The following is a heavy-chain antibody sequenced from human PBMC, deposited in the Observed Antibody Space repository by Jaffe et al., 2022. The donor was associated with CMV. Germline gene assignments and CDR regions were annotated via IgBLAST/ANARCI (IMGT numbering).Heavy chain of an antibody. D-gene: IGHD2-15*01. Sequence: EVQLVESGGGLVQPGGSLRLSCSASGFTFSSYAMHWVRQAPGKGLEYVSAISSNGGSTYYADSVKGRFTISRDNSKNTLYLQMSSLRAEDTAVYYCVKSVEDYCSGGSCYEGWYFDYWGQGTLVTVSS. J-gene: IGHJ4*02. CDR3: VKSVEDYCSGGSCYEGWYFDY. V-gene: IGHV3-64D*06. CDR2: ISSNGGST. CDR1: GFTFSSYA.